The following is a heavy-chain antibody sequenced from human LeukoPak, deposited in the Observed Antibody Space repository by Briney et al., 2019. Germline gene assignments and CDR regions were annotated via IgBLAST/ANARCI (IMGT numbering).Heavy chain of an antibody. V-gene: IGHV3-48*03. J-gene: IGHJ4*02. CDR1: GFTFSSYE. CDR3: AILAAAGTVIDY. D-gene: IGHD6-13*01. Sequence: PGGSLRLSCAASGFTFSSYEMNWVRQAPGKGLEWVSYISSSGSTIYYADSVKGRFTISRDNAKNSLYLQMNSLRAEDTAVYYCAILAAAGTVIDYWGQGTLVTVSS. CDR2: ISSSGSTI.